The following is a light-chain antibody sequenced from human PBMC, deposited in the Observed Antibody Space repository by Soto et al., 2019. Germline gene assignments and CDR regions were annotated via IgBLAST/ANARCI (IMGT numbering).Light chain of an antibody. CDR3: AAWDDSLNGVV. V-gene: IGLV1-44*01. CDR1: SSNIGSNT. J-gene: IGLJ2*01. Sequence: QSVVTQPPSASGTPGQRVTIFCSGSSSNIGSNTVNWYQQLPGTAPNLLMYSNNQRPSGVPDRFSGSKSGTSASLAISGLQSEDEADYYCAAWDDSLNGVVFGGGTKLTVL. CDR2: SNN.